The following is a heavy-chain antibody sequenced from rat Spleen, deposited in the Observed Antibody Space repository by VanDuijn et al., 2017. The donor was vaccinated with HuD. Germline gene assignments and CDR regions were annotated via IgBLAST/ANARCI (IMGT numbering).Heavy chain of an antibody. CDR1: GFSLTSNG. J-gene: IGHJ2*01. D-gene: IGHD1-2*01. CDR2: MSSGGTT. CDR3: ARSDYSSPYYFDY. V-gene: IGHV2S12*01. Sequence: QVQLKESGPGLVQPSQTLSLTCTVSGFSLTSNGVSWVRQPPGEGLEWIVAMSSGGTTYYNSALKSRLSISRDTSKSQVFLKMNNLQTEDTAMYFCARSDYSSPYYFDYWGQGVMVTVSS.